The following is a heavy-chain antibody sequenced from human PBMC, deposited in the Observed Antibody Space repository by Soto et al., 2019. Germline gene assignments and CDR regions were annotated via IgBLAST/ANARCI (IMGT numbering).Heavy chain of an antibody. D-gene: IGHD3-22*01. J-gene: IGHJ4*02. V-gene: IGHV3-15*07. Sequence: GGSLRLSCAASGFTFSNAWMNWVRQPPGKGQEWVGRIKSKTDGGTTDYAAPVKGRFTISRDDSKNTLYLQMNSLKTEDTAVYYCTTDPVTMIVVVPSSGWGQGTLVTVSS. CDR3: TTDPVTMIVVVPSSG. CDR2: IKSKTDGGTT. CDR1: GFTFSNAW.